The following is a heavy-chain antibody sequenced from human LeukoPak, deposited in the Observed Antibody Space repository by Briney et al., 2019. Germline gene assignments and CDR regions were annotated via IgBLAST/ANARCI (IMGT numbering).Heavy chain of an antibody. D-gene: IGHD3-22*01. CDR2: INPNSGGT. CDR1: GYTFTGYY. CDR3: ARELWYYYDSSVRTLGY. J-gene: IGHJ4*02. Sequence: ASVKVSCKASGYTFTGYYMHWVRQAPGQGLEWMGWINPNSGGTNYAQKFQGRVTMTRDTSISTAYMELSRLRSDDTAVYYCARELWYYYDSSVRTLGYWGQGTLVTVSS. V-gene: IGHV1-2*02.